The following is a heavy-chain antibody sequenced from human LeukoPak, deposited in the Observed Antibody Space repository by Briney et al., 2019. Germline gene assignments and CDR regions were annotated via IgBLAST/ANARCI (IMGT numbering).Heavy chain of an antibody. CDR2: INHSGST. V-gene: IGHV4-34*01. Sequence: QPSETLSLTCAVYGGSFSGYYWSWIRQPPGKGLEWIGEINHSGSTNYNPSLKSRVTISVDTSKNQFSLKLSSVTAADTAVYYCARGLCSGGSCPLGVWFDPWGQGTLVTVSS. CDR3: ARGLCSGGSCPLGVWFDP. D-gene: IGHD2-15*01. J-gene: IGHJ5*02. CDR1: GGSFSGYY.